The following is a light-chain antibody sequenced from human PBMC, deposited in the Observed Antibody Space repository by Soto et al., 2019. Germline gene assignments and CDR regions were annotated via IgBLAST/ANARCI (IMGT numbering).Light chain of an antibody. CDR1: QEVGSY. CDR2: DAS. J-gene: IGKJ4*01. Sequence: EIVLTQFPATVSSSPGERSTLSCRASQEVGSYLAWYQQKPGQAPRLLIYDASHRATDIAARFSGSGSGTDFTLTTSSLEPEDFAVYYCQQRSDWPPGTFGGGTKVEIK. CDR3: QQRSDWPPGT. V-gene: IGKV3-11*01.